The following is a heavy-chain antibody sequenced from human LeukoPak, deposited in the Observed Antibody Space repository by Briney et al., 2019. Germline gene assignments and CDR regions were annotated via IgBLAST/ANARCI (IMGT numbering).Heavy chain of an antibody. D-gene: IGHD3-16*01. CDR3: ARDGGDH. V-gene: IGHV3-30*04. J-gene: IGHJ4*02. CDR2: ISYDGSNK. Sequence: PGGSLRLSCAASGFTFSSYAMHWVRQAPGKGLEWVAVISYDGSNKYYADSVKGRFTISRDNSKNTLYLQMNRLRAEDTAVYYCARDGGDHWGQGTLVTVSS. CDR1: GFTFSSYA.